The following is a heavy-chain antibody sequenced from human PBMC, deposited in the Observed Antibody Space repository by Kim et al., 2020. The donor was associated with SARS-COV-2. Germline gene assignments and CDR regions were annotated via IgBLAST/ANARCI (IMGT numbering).Heavy chain of an antibody. CDR2: SH. CDR3: ASRIAAADY. D-gene: IGHD6-13*01. J-gene: IGHJ4*02. Sequence: SHNYHPSLKRRGTISVDTSKNQFSLKLSSVTAADTAVYYCASRIAAADYWGQGTLVTVSS. V-gene: IGHV4-34*01.